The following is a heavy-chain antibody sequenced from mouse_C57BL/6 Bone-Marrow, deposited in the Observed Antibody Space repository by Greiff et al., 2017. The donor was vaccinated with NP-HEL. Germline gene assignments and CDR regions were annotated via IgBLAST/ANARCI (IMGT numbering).Heavy chain of an antibody. J-gene: IGHJ2*01. CDR2: ISSGSSTI. Sequence: VQLKESGGGLVKPGGSLKLSCAASGFTFSDYGMHWVRQAPEKGLEWVAYISSGSSTIYYADTVKGRFTISRDTAKNTLFLQMTSLRSDDTAMYYCARTLDYFDYWGKGTTLTVSS. CDR1: GFTFSDYG. CDR3: ARTLDYFDY. D-gene: IGHD2-10*02. V-gene: IGHV5-17*01.